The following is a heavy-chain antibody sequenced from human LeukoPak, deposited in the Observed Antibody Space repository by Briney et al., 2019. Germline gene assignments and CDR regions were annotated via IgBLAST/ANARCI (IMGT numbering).Heavy chain of an antibody. CDR3: ARERKQRDIAVVVAARYYFDY. CDR1: GFTFSSYW. CDR2: IKQDGSEK. V-gene: IGHV3-7*01. D-gene: IGHD2-15*01. Sequence: GGSLRLSCAASGFTFSSYWMSWVRQAPGKGLEWVANIKQDGSEKYYVDSVKGRFTISRDNAKNSLYLQMNSLRAEDTAVYYCARERKQRDIAVVVAARYYFDYWGQGTLVTVSS. J-gene: IGHJ4*02.